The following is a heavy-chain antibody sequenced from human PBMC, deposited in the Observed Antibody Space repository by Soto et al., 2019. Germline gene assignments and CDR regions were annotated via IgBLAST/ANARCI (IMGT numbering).Heavy chain of an antibody. Sequence: SLTCAVYGGSFSGYYWSWIRQPPGKGLEWIGEINHSGSTNYNPSLKSRVTISVDTSKNQFSLKLSSVTAADTAVYYCARGRYCSGCIFYSGPSPPPRFFYYSGQGSFVTVSS. J-gene: IGHJ4*02. CDR2: INHSGST. CDR3: ARGRYCSGCIFYSGPSPPPRFFYY. V-gene: IGHV4-34*01. D-gene: IGHD2-15*01. CDR1: GGSFSGYY.